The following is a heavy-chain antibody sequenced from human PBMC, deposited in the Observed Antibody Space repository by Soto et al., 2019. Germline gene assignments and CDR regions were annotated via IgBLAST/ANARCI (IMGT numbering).Heavy chain of an antibody. CDR1: GYTFTSYG. D-gene: IGHD3-16*02. CDR3: ARDVRPSMLTFGGVIAPPDAFDI. Sequence: GASVKVSCKASGYTFTSYGISWVRQAPGQGLEWMGWISAYNGNTNYAQKLQGRVTMTTDTSTSTAYMELRSLRSDDTAVYYCARDVRPSMLTFGGVIAPPDAFDIWGQGTMVTVSS. V-gene: IGHV1-18*01. CDR2: ISAYNGNT. J-gene: IGHJ3*02.